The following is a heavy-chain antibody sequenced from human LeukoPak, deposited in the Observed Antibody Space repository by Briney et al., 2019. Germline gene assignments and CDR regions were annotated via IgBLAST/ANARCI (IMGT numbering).Heavy chain of an antibody. CDR3: AREVAVTTTGYFDY. D-gene: IGHD4-17*01. CDR1: GGSISSYY. Sequence: SETLSLTCTVSGGSISSYYWSWIRQPPGKGLEWIGHIYYSGSTNYNPSLKSRVTISVDTSKNQFSLKLSSVTAADTAVYYCAREVAVTTTGYFDYWGQGTLVTVSS. CDR2: IYYSGST. J-gene: IGHJ4*02. V-gene: IGHV4-59*01.